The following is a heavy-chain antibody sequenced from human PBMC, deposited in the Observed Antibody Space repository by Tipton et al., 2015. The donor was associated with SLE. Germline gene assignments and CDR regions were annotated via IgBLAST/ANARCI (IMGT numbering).Heavy chain of an antibody. CDR3: ARGGVEGSKWNIPDY. CDR2: IYTSGST. J-gene: IGHJ4*02. V-gene: IGHV4-61*09. Sequence: TLSLTCTVSGGSISSGSYYWSWIRQPAGKGLEWIGYIYTSGSTNYNPSLKSRVTISVDRSKNQFSLKLSSVTAADTAVYFCARGGVEGSKWNIPDYWGQGTLVTVSS. CDR1: GGSISSGSYY. D-gene: IGHD1/OR15-1a*01.